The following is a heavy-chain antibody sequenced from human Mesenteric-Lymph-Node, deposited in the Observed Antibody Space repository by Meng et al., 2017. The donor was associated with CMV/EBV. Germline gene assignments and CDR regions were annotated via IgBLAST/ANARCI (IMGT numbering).Heavy chain of an antibody. CDR3: ARVGITGDEGDY. V-gene: IGHV4-38-2*02. D-gene: IGHD7-27*01. Sequence: GSLRLSCSVSGFSISSGYYWGWIRQAPGKGLEWIGNIYPSGNTYYNPSLKTRVTISVDTSKSQFSLKLSSVTAADTAVYYCARVGITGDEGDYWGQGTLVTVSS. CDR1: GFSISSGYY. CDR2: IYPSGNT. J-gene: IGHJ4*02.